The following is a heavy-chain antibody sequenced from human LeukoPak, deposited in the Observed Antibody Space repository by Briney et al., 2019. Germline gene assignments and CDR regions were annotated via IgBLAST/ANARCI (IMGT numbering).Heavy chain of an antibody. CDR2: INEDGSAK. CDR3: TRSRRDGNDY. D-gene: IGHD5-24*01. V-gene: IGHV3-7*01. CDR1: GFTFSSSW. J-gene: IGHJ4*02. Sequence: GGSLRLPCAASGFTFSSSWMSWVRQAPGKGLEWVANINEDGSAKYYVDSVKGRFTISRDNAKRSLDLQVNSLRAEDTAVYYCTRSRRDGNDYWGQGTLVTVSS.